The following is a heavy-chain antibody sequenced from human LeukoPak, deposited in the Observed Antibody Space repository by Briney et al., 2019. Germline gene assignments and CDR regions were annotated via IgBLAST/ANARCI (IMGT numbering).Heavy chain of an antibody. Sequence: GGSLRLSCAASGFTFSSYWMHWVRQTPGKGLVYVSRIKSDGSRTNYADSVKGRFTISRDNAKNTLYLQMNGLRAEDTAVYHCARDHFGYNSLDYWGQGTLVTVFS. CDR1: GFTFSSYW. V-gene: IGHV3-74*01. CDR2: IKSDGSRT. CDR3: ARDHFGYNSLDY. D-gene: IGHD5-24*01. J-gene: IGHJ4*02.